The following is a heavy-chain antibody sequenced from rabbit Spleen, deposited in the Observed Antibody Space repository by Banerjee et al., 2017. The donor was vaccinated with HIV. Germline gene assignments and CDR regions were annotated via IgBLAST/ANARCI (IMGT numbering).Heavy chain of an antibody. CDR1: GGSFSVSAY. CDR3: ARVDNGSGAWDL. J-gene: IGHJ4*01. V-gene: IGHV1S40*01. CDR2: IEVGSSGFS. Sequence: EESGGGLVKPGASLTLTCTASGGSFSVSAYMCWVRPAPGKGLEWIASIEVGSSGFSYCATWAKGRFSISETSSTTVTLHVTRLTATDTAAYFCARVDNGSGAWDLWGPDTLVTVS. D-gene: IGHD1-1*01.